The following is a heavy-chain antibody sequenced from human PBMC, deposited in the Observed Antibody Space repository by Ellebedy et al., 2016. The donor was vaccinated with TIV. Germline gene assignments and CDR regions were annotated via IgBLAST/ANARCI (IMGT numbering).Heavy chain of an antibody. D-gene: IGHD4-17*01. J-gene: IGHJ6*02. CDR1: GYSFSTYW. V-gene: IGHV5-10-1*01. CDR2: IDPTDSYT. CDR3: SRHRCYGMDV. Sequence: GESLKISCKASGYSFSTYWNTWVRQMPGTGLAWMVKIDPTDSYTNYSPSFQGLVTISADESASTAYLQWPRLKASDSATYYCSRHRCYGMDVWGQGTTVNVSS.